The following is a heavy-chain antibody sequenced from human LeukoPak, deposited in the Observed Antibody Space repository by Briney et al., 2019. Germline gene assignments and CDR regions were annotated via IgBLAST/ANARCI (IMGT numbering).Heavy chain of an antibody. CDR1: GGSFSGYY. V-gene: IGHV4-34*01. Sequence: SETLSLTCAVYGGSFSGYYWSWIRQPPGKGLEWIGEINHSGGTNYNPSLKSRVTISVDTSKNQFSLKLSSVTAADTAVYYCARGHYDSSGYYLYYFDYWGQGTLVTVSS. CDR3: ARGHYDSSGYYLYYFDY. CDR2: INHSGGT. D-gene: IGHD3-22*01. J-gene: IGHJ4*02.